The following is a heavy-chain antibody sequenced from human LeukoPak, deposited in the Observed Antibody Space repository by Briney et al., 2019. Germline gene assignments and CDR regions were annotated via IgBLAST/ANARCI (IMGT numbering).Heavy chain of an antibody. Sequence: ASVKVSCKASGYTFTSYAMHWVRQAPGQRLEWMGWINAGNGNTKYSQKFQGRVTITRDTSASTAYMELSSLRSEDTAVYYCARDGDLAPRWFPVPAAHEPFDYWGQGTLVTVSS. D-gene: IGHD2-2*01. CDR2: INAGNGNT. V-gene: IGHV1-3*01. CDR1: GYTFTSYA. CDR3: ARDGDLAPRWFPVPAAHEPFDY. J-gene: IGHJ4*02.